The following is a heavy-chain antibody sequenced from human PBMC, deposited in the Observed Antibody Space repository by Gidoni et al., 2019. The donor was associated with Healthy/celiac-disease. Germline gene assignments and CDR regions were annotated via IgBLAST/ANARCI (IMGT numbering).Heavy chain of an antibody. CDR3: ARSHDYGGNYVDY. J-gene: IGHJ4*02. V-gene: IGHV5-51*01. CDR2: IHPGDSDT. Sequence: EVQLVLSGAEVKKPGASLKISCKGPRYSFTSYWIGWVRQMPGKGLEWMVIIHPGDSDTRYSPSFQDQVTVSADKAISTAYLQWSSLKASDTAMYYCARSHDYGGNYVDYWGQGTLVTVSS. CDR1: RYSFTSYW. D-gene: IGHD4-17*01.